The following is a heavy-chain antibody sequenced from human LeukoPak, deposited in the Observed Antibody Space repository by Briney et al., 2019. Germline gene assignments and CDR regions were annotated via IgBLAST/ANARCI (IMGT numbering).Heavy chain of an antibody. D-gene: IGHD5-18*01. V-gene: IGHV1-2*02. CDR1: GYTFTSYG. CDR2: INPNSGGT. J-gene: IGHJ4*02. Sequence: ASVKVSCKASGYTFTSYGISWVRQAPGQGLEWMGWINPNSGGTNYAQKFQGRVTMTRDTSINTAHMELSRLRSDDTAVYYCARDRYSFGYRYFDYWGQGTLVTVSS. CDR3: ARDRYSFGYRYFDY.